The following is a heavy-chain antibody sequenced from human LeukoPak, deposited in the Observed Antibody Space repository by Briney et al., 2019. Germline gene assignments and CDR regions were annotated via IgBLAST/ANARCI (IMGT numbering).Heavy chain of an antibody. CDR1: GDSISSGDYY. D-gene: IGHD3-10*01. CDR3: ARGAYYGSGQNWFDP. Sequence: SETLSLTCTVSGDSISSGDYYWSWIRQPPGKGLEWIGYIYYSGSTNYNPSLKSRVTISVDTSKNQFSLKLSSVTAADTAVYYCARGAYYGSGQNWFDPWGQGTLVTVSS. CDR2: IYYSGST. J-gene: IGHJ5*02. V-gene: IGHV4-61*08.